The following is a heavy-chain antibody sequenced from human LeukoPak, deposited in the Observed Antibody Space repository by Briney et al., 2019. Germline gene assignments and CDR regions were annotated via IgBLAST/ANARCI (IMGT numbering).Heavy chain of an antibody. CDR1: GGSFSGYY. CDR2: INHSGST. CDR3: ARRRDGYNSASLDY. J-gene: IGHJ4*02. D-gene: IGHD5-24*01. V-gene: IGHV4-34*01. Sequence: SETLSLTCAVYGGSFSGYYWSWIRQPPGKGLEWIGEINHSGSTNYNPSLKSRVTISVDTSKNQFSLKLSSVTAADMAVYYCARRRDGYNSASLDYWGRGTLVTVSS.